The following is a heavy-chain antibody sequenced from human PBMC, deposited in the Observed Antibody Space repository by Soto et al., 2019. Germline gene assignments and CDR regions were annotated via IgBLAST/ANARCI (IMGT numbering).Heavy chain of an antibody. CDR2: INPNSGGT. J-gene: IGHJ3*02. CDR3: ARDLHDYGGSAFDI. D-gene: IGHD4-17*01. Sequence: QVPLVQSGAEVKKPGASVKVSCKASGYTFSGYYMHWVRQAPGQGFEWRGWINPNSGGTNYAQKFQGLVTITRDTAISTACMELSRLRSDVTAVYYCARDLHDYGGSAFDIWGQGTMVTVSS. CDR1: GYTFSGYY. V-gene: IGHV1-2*04.